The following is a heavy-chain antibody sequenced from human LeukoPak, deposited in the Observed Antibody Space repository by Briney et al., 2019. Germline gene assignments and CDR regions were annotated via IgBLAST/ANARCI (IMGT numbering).Heavy chain of an antibody. Sequence: GGSLRLSCAASGFTVSSNYMSWVRQAPGKGLEWVSVIYSGGSTYYADSVKGRFTISRDSSTNTLYLQMNSLRAEDTAVYYCARVTGPTSTVVRGVIIPAFDYWGQGTLVTVSS. CDR1: GFTVSSNY. V-gene: IGHV3-53*01. D-gene: IGHD3-10*01. J-gene: IGHJ4*02. CDR3: ARVTGPTSTVVRGVIIPAFDY. CDR2: IYSGGST.